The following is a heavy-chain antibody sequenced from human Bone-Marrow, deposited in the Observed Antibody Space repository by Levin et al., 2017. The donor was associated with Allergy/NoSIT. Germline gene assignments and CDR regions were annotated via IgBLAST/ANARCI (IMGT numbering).Heavy chain of an antibody. D-gene: IGHD5-24*01. CDR1: GFTFSSYA. CDR3: AKDHKQPFPDGDAFDI. V-gene: IGHV3-23*01. Sequence: PGGSLRLSCAASGFTFSSYAMSWVRQAPGKGLEWVSAISGSGGSTYYADSVKGRFTISRDNSKNTLYLQMNSLRAEDTAVYYCAKDHKQPFPDGDAFDIWGQGTMVTVSS. CDR2: ISGSGGST. J-gene: IGHJ3*02.